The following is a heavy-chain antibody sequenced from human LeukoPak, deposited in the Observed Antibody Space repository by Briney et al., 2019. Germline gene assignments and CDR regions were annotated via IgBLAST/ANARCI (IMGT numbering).Heavy chain of an antibody. CDR3: ARIKSRSGWYTLTSYFDY. D-gene: IGHD6-19*01. J-gene: IGHJ4*02. CDR1: GYTFTSYD. V-gene: IGHV1-8*01. Sequence: ASVKVSCKASGYTFTSYDINWVRQATGQGLEWMGWMNPNSGNTGYAQKLQGRVTMTRNTSISTAYMELSSLRPEDTAVYYCARIKSRSGWYTLTSYFDYWGQGTLVTVSS. CDR2: MNPNSGNT.